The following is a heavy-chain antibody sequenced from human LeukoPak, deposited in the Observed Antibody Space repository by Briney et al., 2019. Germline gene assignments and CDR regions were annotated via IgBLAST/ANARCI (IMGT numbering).Heavy chain of an antibody. D-gene: IGHD3-10*01. J-gene: IGHJ4*02. V-gene: IGHV3-21*04. CDR2: ISSSSSYI. Sequence: GGSLRLSCAASGFTFSSYSMNWVRQAPGKGLEWVSSISSSSSYIYYADSVKGRFTISRDNAKNSLYLQMNSLRAEDTALYYCAKNVGSGSYFYLDYWGQGTLVTVSS. CDR1: GFTFSSYS. CDR3: AKNVGSGSYFYLDY.